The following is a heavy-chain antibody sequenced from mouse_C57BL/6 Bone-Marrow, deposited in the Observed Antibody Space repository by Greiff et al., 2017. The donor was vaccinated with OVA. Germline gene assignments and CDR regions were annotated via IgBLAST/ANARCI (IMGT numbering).Heavy chain of an antibody. Sequence: VMLVESGAELARPGASVKLSCKASGYTFTSYGISWVKQRTGQGLEWIGEIYPRSGNTYYNEKFKGKATLTADKSSSTAYMELRSLTSEDSAVYFCARAVVNYYFDYWGQGTTLTVSS. D-gene: IGHD1-1*01. CDR1: GYTFTSYG. CDR3: ARAVVNYYFDY. CDR2: IYPRSGNT. J-gene: IGHJ2*01. V-gene: IGHV1-81*01.